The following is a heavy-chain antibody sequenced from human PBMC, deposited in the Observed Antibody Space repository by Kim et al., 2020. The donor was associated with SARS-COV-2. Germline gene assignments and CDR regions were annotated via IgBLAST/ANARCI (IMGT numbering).Heavy chain of an antibody. V-gene: IGHV3-30*18. D-gene: IGHD6-13*01. J-gene: IGHJ4*02. CDR2: ISYDGSNK. CDR1: GFTFSSYG. CDR3: AKGAAAGTLGYYFDY. Sequence: GGSLRLSCAASGFTFSSYGMHWVRQAPGKGLEWVAVISYDGSNKYYADSVKGRFTISRDNSKNTLYLQMNSLRAEDTAVYYCAKGAAAGTLGYYFDYWGQGTLVTVSS.